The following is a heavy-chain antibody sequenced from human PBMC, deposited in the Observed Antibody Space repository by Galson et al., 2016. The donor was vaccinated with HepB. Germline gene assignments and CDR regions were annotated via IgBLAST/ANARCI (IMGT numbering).Heavy chain of an antibody. V-gene: IGHV1-2*04. Sequence: SVKVSCKASGYSFTGFYMHWVRQAPGQGLEWMGWINPYSGDTNYAQKFQGWVTMTRDKSISTVYMELSRLASDDTAVYYCARGVPEGGSYYGMDVWGQGTTVAVSS. CDR3: ARGVPEGGSYYGMDV. CDR1: GYSFTGFY. D-gene: IGHD2-2*01. CDR2: INPYSGDT. J-gene: IGHJ6*02.